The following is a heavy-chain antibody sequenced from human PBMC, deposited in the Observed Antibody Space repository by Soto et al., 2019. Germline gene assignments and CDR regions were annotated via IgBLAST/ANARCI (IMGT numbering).Heavy chain of an antibody. CDR3: ARLKGYYGSVSYHRLYYYLLAV. V-gene: IGHV4-59*08. J-gene: IGHJ6*02. CDR1: GGSISSYY. D-gene: IGHD3-10*01. CDR2: IYYSGST. Sequence: PSETLSLTCTVSGGSISSYYWSWIRQPPGKGLEWIGYIYYSGSTNYNPSLKSRVTISVDTSKNQFSLKLSSVTAADTAVYYCARLKGYYGSVSYHRLYYYLLAVCGQGTSV.